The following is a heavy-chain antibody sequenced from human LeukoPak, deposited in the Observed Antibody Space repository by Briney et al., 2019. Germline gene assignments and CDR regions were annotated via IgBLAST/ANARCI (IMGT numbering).Heavy chain of an antibody. CDR3: ARGRTNSSGEINLDY. CDR1: GGSFSGYY. D-gene: IGHD6-19*01. CDR2: INHSGST. V-gene: IGHV4-34*01. Sequence: SETLSLTCAVYGGSFSGYYWSWIRRPPGKGLEWIGEINHSGSTNYNPSLKSRVTISVDTSKNQFSLKLSSVTAADTAVYYCARGRTNSSGEINLDYWGQGTLVTVSS. J-gene: IGHJ4*02.